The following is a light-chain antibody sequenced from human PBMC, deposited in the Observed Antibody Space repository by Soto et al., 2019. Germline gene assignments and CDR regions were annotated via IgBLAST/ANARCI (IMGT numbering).Light chain of an antibody. Sequence: EIVLTQSPGTLSLSPGERATLSCRASQSVSSSYLAWYQQKPGQAPRLLIYGASSRATGIPDRFSGSGSGTDFTLTISRLEAEDFAVYYCQQYGSSRTVGQGPKVEIK. J-gene: IGKJ1*01. CDR2: GAS. CDR1: QSVSSSY. CDR3: QQYGSSRT. V-gene: IGKV3-20*01.